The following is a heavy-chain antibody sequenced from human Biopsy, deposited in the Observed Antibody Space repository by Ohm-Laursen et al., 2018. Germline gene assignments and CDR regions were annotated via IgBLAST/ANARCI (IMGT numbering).Heavy chain of an antibody. V-gene: IGHV1-69*06. Sequence: SVKVSCNASGGTFTNHAVGWVRQAPGQGLEWVGSSIPLFNTANYADKFQGRVTLTADKSTTTAYMELSSLRSEDTAIYYCARFPLGAYDDSGSYRAVEHWYFDLWGRGTLVTVSS. CDR2: SIPLFNTA. CDR1: GGTFTNHA. D-gene: IGHD3-22*01. J-gene: IGHJ2*01. CDR3: ARFPLGAYDDSGSYRAVEHWYFDL.